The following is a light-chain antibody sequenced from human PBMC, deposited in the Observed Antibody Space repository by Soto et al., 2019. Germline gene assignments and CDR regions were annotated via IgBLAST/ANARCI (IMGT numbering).Light chain of an antibody. CDR2: DVS. CDR1: SSDVGGYNY. CDR3: SSYTTSSPHVL. Sequence: QSALTQPASVSGSPGQSMTISCTGTSSDVGGYNYVSWYQQHPGKGPKLMIYDVSDRPSGVSNRFSGSKSGNTASLTISGLRAEDEADYYCSSYTTSSPHVLFGGGTKLTVL. J-gene: IGLJ2*01. V-gene: IGLV2-14*03.